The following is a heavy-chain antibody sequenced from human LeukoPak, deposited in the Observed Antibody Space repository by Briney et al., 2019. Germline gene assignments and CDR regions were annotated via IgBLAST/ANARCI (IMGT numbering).Heavy chain of an antibody. J-gene: IGHJ4*02. Sequence: GGSLRLSCAASGFSVINAWMSWVRQAPGQGLEWVGRIKSRADGGTTGYAAPVEGRFSISRDDSENTLYLQMNSLQIDDTALYYCLIFPGRWGQGTLGTVSA. CDR3: LIFPGR. V-gene: IGHV3-15*05. D-gene: IGHD3-3*01. CDR2: IKSRADGGTT. CDR1: GFSVINAW.